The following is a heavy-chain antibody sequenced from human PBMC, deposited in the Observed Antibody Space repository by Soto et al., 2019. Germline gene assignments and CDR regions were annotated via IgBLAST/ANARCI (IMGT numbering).Heavy chain of an antibody. D-gene: IGHD3-3*01. CDR1: GFAFSTYG. V-gene: IGHV3-30*18. Sequence: QVQLVESGGGLVQPGRSLKLSGAAYGFAFSTYGMHWFRQSPGKGLEWVAVISYDGSNQYYRDSVRDSFTISRDNSRNTVYLQINSLREEDTAVYYCAKDEGRFLKYYFNFGVDAWGRGTTVTVS. CDR3: AKDEGRFLKYYFNFGVDA. CDR2: ISYDGSNQ. J-gene: IGHJ6*02.